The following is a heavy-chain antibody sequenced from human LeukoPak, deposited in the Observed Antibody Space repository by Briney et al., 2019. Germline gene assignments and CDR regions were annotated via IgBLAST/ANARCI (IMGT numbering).Heavy chain of an antibody. V-gene: IGHV1-18*01. CDR2: ISAYNGNT. D-gene: IGHD6-19*01. Sequence: AASVKVSCKASGGTFSSYAISWVRQAPGQGLEWMGWISAYNGNTNYAQKLQGRVTMTTDTSTSTAYMELRSLRSDDTAVYYCASGIAVAGTAFDYWGQGTLVTVSS. J-gene: IGHJ4*02. CDR1: GGTFSSYA. CDR3: ASGIAVAGTAFDY.